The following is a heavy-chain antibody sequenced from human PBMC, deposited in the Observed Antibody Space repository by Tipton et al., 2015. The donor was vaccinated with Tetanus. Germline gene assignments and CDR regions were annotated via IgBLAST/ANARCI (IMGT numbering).Heavy chain of an antibody. CDR3: ARRSVSARFDG. CDR1: GGPISSGDYY. D-gene: IGHD6-6*01. V-gene: IGHV4-30-4*01. Sequence: TLSLTCTVSGGPISSGDYYWSWVRLSPGKGLEWIGYIYYSGTTYYNPSLKSRINISVDRSNNQFSLTVFSVTAADTAVYYCARRSVSARFDGWGQGTLVTVSS. CDR2: IYYSGTT. J-gene: IGHJ4*02.